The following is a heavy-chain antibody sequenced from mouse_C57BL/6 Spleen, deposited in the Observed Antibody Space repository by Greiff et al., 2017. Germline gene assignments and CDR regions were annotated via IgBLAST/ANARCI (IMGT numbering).Heavy chain of an antibody. Sequence: EVHLVESEGGLVQPGSSMKLSCTASGFTFSDYYMAWVRQVPEKGLEWVANINYDGSSTYYLDSLKSRFIISRDNAKNILYLQMSSLKSEDTATYYCARVTTVVGDAMDYWGQGTSGTVSS. J-gene: IGHJ4*01. V-gene: IGHV5-16*01. CDR1: GFTFSDYY. CDR2: INYDGSST. CDR3: ARVTTVVGDAMDY. D-gene: IGHD1-1*01.